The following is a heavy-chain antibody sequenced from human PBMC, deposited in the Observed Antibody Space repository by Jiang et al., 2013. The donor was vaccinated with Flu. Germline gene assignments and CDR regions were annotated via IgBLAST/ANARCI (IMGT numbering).Heavy chain of an antibody. CDR1: GGSISSGSYY. V-gene: IGHV4-61*02. D-gene: IGHD6-13*01. Sequence: GPGLVKPSQTLSLTCTVSGGSISSGSYYWSWIRQPAGKGLEWIGRIYTSGSTNYNPSLKSRVTISVDTSKNQFSLKLSSVTAADTAVYYCARDQAYEDGSSQKGFDPWGQGTLVTVSS. CDR2: IYTSGST. J-gene: IGHJ5*02. CDR3: ARDQAYEDGSSQKGFDP.